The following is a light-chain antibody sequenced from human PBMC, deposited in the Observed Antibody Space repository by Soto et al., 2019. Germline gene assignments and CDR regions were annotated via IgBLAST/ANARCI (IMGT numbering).Light chain of an antibody. V-gene: IGKV2-28*01. J-gene: IGKJ1*01. CDR2: LGS. CDR1: QSLLHSNGYNY. CDR3: MQALQTPRT. Sequence: VMTQSPLSLPVTPKEPASISCRSSQSLLHSNGYNYLDWYLQKPGQSPQLLIYLGSNRASGVPDRFSGSGSGTDFTLKISRVEAEDVGVYYCMQALQTPRTFGQGTQVEIK.